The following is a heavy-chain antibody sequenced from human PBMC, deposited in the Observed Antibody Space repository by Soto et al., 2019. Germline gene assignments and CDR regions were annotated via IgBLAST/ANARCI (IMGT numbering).Heavy chain of an antibody. CDR1: GFTFSSYE. J-gene: IGHJ4*02. V-gene: IGHV3-48*03. D-gene: IGHD4-17*01. Sequence: GGSLRLSCAASGFTFSSYEMNWVRQAPGKGLEWVSYISSSGSTIYYADSVKGRFTISRDNAKNSLYLQMNSLRAEDTAVYYCARALIRGDYGGNFLFDYWGQGTLVTVSS. CDR2: ISSSGSTI. CDR3: ARALIRGDYGGNFLFDY.